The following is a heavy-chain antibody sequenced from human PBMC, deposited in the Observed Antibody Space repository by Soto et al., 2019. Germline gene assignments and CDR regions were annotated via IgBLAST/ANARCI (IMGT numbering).Heavy chain of an antibody. CDR3: AKFPLRFENFDS. D-gene: IGHD5-12*01. CDR2: ISGSGST. J-gene: IGHJ4*02. CDR1: GCTFSNYA. Sequence: EVQLVESGGGLVQPVGSLRLSCAASGCTFSNYAMNWVRQAPGKGLEWVSAISGSGSTYYADSVKGRFTISRDNSKNTLYLQKNSLKAEGTAVYYGAKFPLRFENFDSWGPGTLVTVSS. V-gene: IGHV3-23*04.